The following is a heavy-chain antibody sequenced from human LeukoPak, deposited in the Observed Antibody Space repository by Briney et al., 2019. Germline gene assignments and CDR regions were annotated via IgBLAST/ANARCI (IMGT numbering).Heavy chain of an antibody. V-gene: IGHV1-69*06. D-gene: IGHD3-9*01. CDR1: GGTFSSYA. CDR2: IIPIFGTA. J-gene: IGHJ4*02. CDR3: ARDNVDYDILTGHPHYFDY. Sequence: ASVKVSCKASGGTFSSYAISWVRQAPGQGLEWMGGIIPIFGTANYAQKFQGRVTITADKSTSTAYMELSRLRSDGTAVYYCARDNVDYDILTGHPHYFDYWGQGTLVTVSS.